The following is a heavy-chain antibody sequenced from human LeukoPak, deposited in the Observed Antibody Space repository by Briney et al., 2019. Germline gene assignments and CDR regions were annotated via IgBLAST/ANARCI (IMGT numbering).Heavy chain of an antibody. J-gene: IGHJ1*01. Sequence: PGGSLRLSCAASGFTFSSYGIHWVRQAPGKGLEWVAVISYDGSNKYYADSVKGRFTISRDNSKNTLYLQMNSLRAEDTVLYYCAKDTREYGDYVHFQHWGQGTLVTVSS. CDR2: ISYDGSNK. CDR1: GFTFSSYG. V-gene: IGHV3-30*18. D-gene: IGHD4-17*01. CDR3: AKDTREYGDYVHFQH.